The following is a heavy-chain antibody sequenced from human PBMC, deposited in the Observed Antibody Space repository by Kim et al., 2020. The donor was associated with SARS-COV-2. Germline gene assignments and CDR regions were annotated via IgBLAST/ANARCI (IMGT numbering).Heavy chain of an antibody. CDR2: IYHSGST. CDR3: ATPLMDV. V-gene: IGHV4-38-2*02. CDR1: GYSISSGYY. Sequence: SETLSLTCTVSGYSISSGYYWGWIRQPPGKGLEWIGSIYHSGSTYYNPSLKSRVTISVDTSKNQFSLKLSSVTAADTAVYYCATPLMDVWGQGTTVTVSS. J-gene: IGHJ6*02.